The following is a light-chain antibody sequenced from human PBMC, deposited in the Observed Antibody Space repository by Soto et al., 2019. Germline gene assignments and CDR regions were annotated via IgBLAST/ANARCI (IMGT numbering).Light chain of an antibody. J-gene: IGKJ4*01. CDR1: QSVTSSY. V-gene: IGKV3D-15*01. CDR3: QEYNNWPRVT. CDR2: DAS. Sequence: MVFTQSPVTLSLSQGERSTLSCRASQSVTSSYLAWWQQKPGQAPRLLIYDASNRAAGIPARFSGSGSGTEFTLTINSLQSEDFAVYYCQEYNNWPRVTFCGGTKVDIK.